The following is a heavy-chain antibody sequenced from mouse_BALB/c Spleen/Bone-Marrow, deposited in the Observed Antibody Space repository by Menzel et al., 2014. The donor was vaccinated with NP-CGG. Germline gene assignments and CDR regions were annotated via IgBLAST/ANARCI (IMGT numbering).Heavy chain of an antibody. CDR1: GFSLTNYG. V-gene: IGHV2-5-1*01. Sequence: VQLQQSGPSLVQPSQSLSITCTVSGFSLTNYGIYWVRPSPGKGLEWLGVIWRGGTTDYNAAFMSRLRITKDNSKSQVFFKMNSLQADGTAIYYCAKGHYGSSPFAYWGQGTLVTVSA. J-gene: IGHJ3*01. CDR3: AKGHYGSSPFAY. D-gene: IGHD1-1*01. CDR2: IWRGGTT.